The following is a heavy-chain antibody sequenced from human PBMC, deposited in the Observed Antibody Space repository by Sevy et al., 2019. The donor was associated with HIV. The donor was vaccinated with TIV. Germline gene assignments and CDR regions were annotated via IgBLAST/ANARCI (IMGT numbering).Heavy chain of an antibody. CDR1: GFHFNYHD. Sequence: GGSRRLSCATSGFHFNYHDMHWVRQAPGKGLEWVSSISSNSKYLYYADSVKGRFTVSRDNARSSLFRQLSDLRAGDTAVYYCARETGAAYYSDTSGFDYWGQGTLVTVSS. V-gene: IGHV3-21*06. D-gene: IGHD3-22*01. J-gene: IGHJ4*02. CDR2: ISSNSKYL. CDR3: ARETGAAYYSDTSGFDY.